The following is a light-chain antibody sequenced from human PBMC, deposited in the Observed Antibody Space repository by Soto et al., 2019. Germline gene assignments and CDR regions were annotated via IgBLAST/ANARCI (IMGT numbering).Light chain of an antibody. Sequence: EIVLTQSPATLSLSPGDRATLSCRASHSVGSLLAWYQQKPGQAPRLLIYFASNRATGVPDRFGGSGSGTDFTLTIDSLEPEDFALFYCQQRSSWPWTFGQGTRVEI. J-gene: IGKJ1*01. CDR1: HSVGSL. CDR2: FAS. V-gene: IGKV3-11*01. CDR3: QQRSSWPWT.